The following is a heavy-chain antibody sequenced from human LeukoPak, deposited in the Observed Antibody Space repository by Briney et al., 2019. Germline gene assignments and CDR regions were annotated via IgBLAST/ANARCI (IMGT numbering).Heavy chain of an antibody. CDR3: ARERTWIGYYYYMDV. J-gene: IGHJ6*03. CDR2: IIPILGIA. V-gene: IGHV1-69*04. D-gene: IGHD3-3*01. CDR1: GGTFSSYA. Sequence: GASVKVSCKASGGTFSSYAISWVRQAPGQGLEWMGRIIPILGIANYAQKLQGRVTMTTDTSTSTAYMELRSLRSDDTAVYYCARERTWIGYYYYMDVWGKGTTVTVSS.